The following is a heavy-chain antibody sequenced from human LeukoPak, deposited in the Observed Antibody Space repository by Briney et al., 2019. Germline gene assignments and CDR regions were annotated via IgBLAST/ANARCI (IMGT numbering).Heavy chain of an antibody. CDR3: ASPVGADDAFDI. Sequence: GGSLRLSCAASGFTFSDHYMDWVRQAPGKGLEWVGRTRNKANSYTTEYAASVKGRFTISRDDSKNSLYLQMNSLKTEDTAVYYCASPVGADDAFDIWGQGTMVTVSS. CDR1: GFTFSDHY. D-gene: IGHD1-26*01. CDR2: TRNKANSYTT. V-gene: IGHV3-72*01. J-gene: IGHJ3*02.